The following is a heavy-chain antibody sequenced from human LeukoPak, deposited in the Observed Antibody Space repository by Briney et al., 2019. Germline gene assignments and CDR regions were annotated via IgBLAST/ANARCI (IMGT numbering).Heavy chain of an antibody. CDR3: ARVRITMVRGGDGMDV. CDR1: GYTFTGYY. Sequence: ASVKVSCKASGYTFTGYYMHWVRQAPGQGLEWMGWINPNSGGTNYAQKFQGWVTMARDTSISTAYMELSRLRSDDTAVYYCARVRITMVRGGDGMDVWGQGTTVTVSS. V-gene: IGHV1-2*04. CDR2: INPNSGGT. J-gene: IGHJ6*02. D-gene: IGHD3-10*01.